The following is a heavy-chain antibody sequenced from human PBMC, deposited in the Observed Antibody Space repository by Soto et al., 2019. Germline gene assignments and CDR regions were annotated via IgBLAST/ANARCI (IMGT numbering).Heavy chain of an antibody. Sequence: QVQLQESGPGLVKPSQTLSLTCTVSGGSISSGGYYWSWIRQHPGKGLEWIGDIYYSGSTYYNPSLKSRVTISRDTAKDQFSLKLSSVTARDTAVYYCARGEEMAAIFEYWGQGSLVTVSS. CDR2: IYYSGST. CDR1: GGSISSGGYY. D-gene: IGHD6-19*01. CDR3: ARGEEMAAIFEY. J-gene: IGHJ4*02. V-gene: IGHV4-31*03.